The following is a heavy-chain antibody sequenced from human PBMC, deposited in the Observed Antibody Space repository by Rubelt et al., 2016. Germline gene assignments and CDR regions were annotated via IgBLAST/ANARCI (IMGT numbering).Heavy chain of an antibody. CDR2: INHSGST. CDR3: ARAGGSYYRWVY. Sequence: QLQLQESGPGLVKPSETLSLTCTVSGGSISSSSYYWSWIRQPPGKGLEWIGEINHSGSTNYNPSLKSRVTISVDTSKNQFSLKLSSVTAADTAVYYCARAGGSYYRWVYWGQGTLVTVSS. J-gene: IGHJ4*02. V-gene: IGHV4-39*07. D-gene: IGHD1-26*01. CDR1: GGSISSSSYY.